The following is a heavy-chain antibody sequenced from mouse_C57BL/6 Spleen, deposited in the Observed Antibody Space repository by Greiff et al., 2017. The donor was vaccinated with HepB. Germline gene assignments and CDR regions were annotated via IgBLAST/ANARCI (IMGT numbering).Heavy chain of an antibody. CDR3: ARRLMDY. V-gene: IGHV1-69*01. CDR2: IDPSDSYT. Sequence: VQLQQPGAELVMPGASVKLPCKASGYTFTSYWMHWVKQRPGQGLEWIGEIDPSDSYTNYNQKFKGKSTLTVDKSSSTAYMQLSSLTSEDSAVYYCARRLMDYWGQGTSVTVSS. CDR1: GYTFTSYW. J-gene: IGHJ4*01.